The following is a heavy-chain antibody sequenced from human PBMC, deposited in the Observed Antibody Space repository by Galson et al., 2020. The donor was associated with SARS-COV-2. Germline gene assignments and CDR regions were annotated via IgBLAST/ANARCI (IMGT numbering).Heavy chain of an antibody. Sequence: SETLSLTCTVSGGSISSSSYYWGWIRQPPGKGLAWIGSIYYSGSTYYNPSLKSRVTISVDTSKNQFSLKLSSVTAADTAVYYCARTTIFGVVDRFDYWGQGTLVTVSS. CDR1: GGSISSSSYY. J-gene: IGHJ4*02. CDR2: IYYSGST. CDR3: ARTTIFGVVDRFDY. D-gene: IGHD3-3*01. V-gene: IGHV4-39*01.